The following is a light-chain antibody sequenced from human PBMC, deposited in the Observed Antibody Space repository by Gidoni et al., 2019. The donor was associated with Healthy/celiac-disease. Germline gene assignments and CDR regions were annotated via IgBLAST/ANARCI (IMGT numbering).Light chain of an antibody. Sequence: EIVLTQSPATLSLSPGERATLSCRANQSVSSYLAWYQQKPGQAPRLLIYDASNGATGIPARFSGSGSGTDFTLTISSLEPEDFAVYYCQQRSNWPITFGQGTRLEIK. V-gene: IGKV3-11*01. CDR3: QQRSNWPIT. CDR2: DAS. CDR1: QSVSSY. J-gene: IGKJ5*01.